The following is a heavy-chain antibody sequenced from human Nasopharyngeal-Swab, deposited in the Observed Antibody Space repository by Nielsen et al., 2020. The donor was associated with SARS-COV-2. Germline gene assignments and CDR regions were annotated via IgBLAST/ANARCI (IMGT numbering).Heavy chain of an antibody. CDR2: IYYSGST. D-gene: IGHD6-19*01. J-gene: IGHJ4*02. CDR3: ARCSGWDRRNDY. Sequence: PGKGLEWIGYIYYSGSTNYNPSLKSRVTISVDTSKNQFSLKLSSVTAADTAVYYCARCSGWDRRNDYWGQGTLVTVSS. V-gene: IGHV4-59*12.